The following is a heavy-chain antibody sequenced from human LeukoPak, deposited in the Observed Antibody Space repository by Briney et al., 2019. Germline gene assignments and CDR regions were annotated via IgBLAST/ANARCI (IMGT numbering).Heavy chain of an antibody. CDR1: GGSISSYY. J-gene: IGHJ5*02. V-gene: IGHV4-59*01. D-gene: IGHD3-3*01. CDR3: ARDSVTTFAFDP. Sequence: SETLSLTCTVSGGSISSYYWSWIRQPPGKGLEWIGYIYYSGSTNYSPSLKSRVTISVDTSKNQFSLKLSSVTAADAAVYYCARDSVTTFAFDPWGQGTLVTVSS. CDR2: IYYSGST.